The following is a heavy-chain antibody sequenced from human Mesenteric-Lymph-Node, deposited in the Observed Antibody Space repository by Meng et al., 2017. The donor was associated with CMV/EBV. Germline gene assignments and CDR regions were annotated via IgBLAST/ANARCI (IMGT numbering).Heavy chain of an antibody. CDR2: IYYSGST. Sequence: SGGSISSSSYYWGWSRQPPGKGLEWIGSIYYSGSTYYNPSLKSRVTISVDTSKNQFSLKLSSVTAADTAVYYCARSNDFWSGHNWFDPWGQGTLVTVSS. V-gene: IGHV4-39*01. D-gene: IGHD3-3*01. CDR1: GGSISSSSYY. CDR3: ARSNDFWSGHNWFDP. J-gene: IGHJ5*02.